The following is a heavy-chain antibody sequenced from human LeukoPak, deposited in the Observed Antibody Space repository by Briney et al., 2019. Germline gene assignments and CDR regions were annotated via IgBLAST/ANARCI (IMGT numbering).Heavy chain of an antibody. V-gene: IGHV3-23*01. J-gene: IGHJ4*02. Sequence: GGSLRPSCAGSGFTFSNYAMTWVRQAPGKGLEWVSSVSGSGRNTFYPDSAEGRFTISRDNSKNTVYLQMNSLRADDTAVYYCVKSRRVGANQRGLFDYWGQGTLVTVSP. CDR2: VSGSGRNT. CDR1: GFTFSNYA. CDR3: VKSRRVGANQRGLFDY. D-gene: IGHD1-26*01.